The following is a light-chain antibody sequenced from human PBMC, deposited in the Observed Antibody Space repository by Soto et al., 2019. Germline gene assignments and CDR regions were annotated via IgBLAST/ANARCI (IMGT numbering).Light chain of an antibody. CDR3: QESYSRPPWM. J-gene: IGKJ1*01. V-gene: IGKV1-8*01. Sequence: AIRMTQSPSSLSASTGDRVTITCRASQGISSYLAWYQQKPGKAPKLLIYAASNLHSGVPSRFSGSGSGTEFTLTISSPQLEDFATYYCQESYSRPPWMFGQGTKVDIK. CDR1: QGISSY. CDR2: AAS.